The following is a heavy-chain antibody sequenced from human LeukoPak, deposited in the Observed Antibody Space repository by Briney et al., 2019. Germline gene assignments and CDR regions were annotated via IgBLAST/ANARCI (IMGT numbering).Heavy chain of an antibody. Sequence: SVKVSCKASGGTFSSYAISWVRQAPGQGLEWMGGIIPIFGTANYAQKYQGRVTITTDESTSTAYMELSSLRSEDTAVYYCAREGGNPRYFDYWGQGTLVTVSS. CDR3: AREGGNPRYFDY. V-gene: IGHV1-69*05. D-gene: IGHD4-23*01. CDR2: IIPIFGTA. J-gene: IGHJ4*02. CDR1: GGTFSSYA.